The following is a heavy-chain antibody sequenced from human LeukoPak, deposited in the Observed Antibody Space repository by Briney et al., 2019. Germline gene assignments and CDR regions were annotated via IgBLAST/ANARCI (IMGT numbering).Heavy chain of an antibody. V-gene: IGHV3-23*01. CDR3: AKVIRGGYGMDV. CDR1: GFTFSSYA. Sequence: GGSLRLSCAASGFTFSSYAMSWVRQAPGKGLEWVSAISGSGGSTYYADSVKGRFTISRDNAKNSLSLQLNSLRDEDTAVYFCAKVIRGGYGMDVWGQGTTVTVSS. D-gene: IGHD3-10*01. J-gene: IGHJ6*02. CDR2: ISGSGGST.